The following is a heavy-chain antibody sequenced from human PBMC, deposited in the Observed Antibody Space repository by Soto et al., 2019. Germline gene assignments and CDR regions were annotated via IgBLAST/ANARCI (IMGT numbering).Heavy chain of an antibody. D-gene: IGHD2-2*01. V-gene: IGHV4-39*01. CDR1: GGSISSRSYY. J-gene: IGHJ4*02. CDR3: ARHLYCSSTSCYAAGYYFDY. Sequence: QLLLQVSGPGLVKPSETLSLTCTVSGGSISSRSYYWGWIRQPPGKGLEWIGSIYYSGRTYYNPSLKSRVTISVETSKNLSPLRLRSQTAAHTAVYYCARHLYCSSTSCYAAGYYFDYWGQGTLVTASS. CDR2: IYYSGRT.